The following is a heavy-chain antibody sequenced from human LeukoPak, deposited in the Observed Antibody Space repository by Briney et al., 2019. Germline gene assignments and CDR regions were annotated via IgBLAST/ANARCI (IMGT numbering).Heavy chain of an antibody. J-gene: IGHJ4*02. Sequence: ASVKVSCKASGHTFTSYGISWVRQAPGQGLEWMGWISAYNGNTNYAQKLQGRVTMTTDTSTSTAYMELRSLRSDDTAVYYCAREMRAVAEYYFDYWGQGTLVTVSS. CDR2: ISAYNGNT. CDR3: AREMRAVAEYYFDY. V-gene: IGHV1-18*01. D-gene: IGHD6-19*01. CDR1: GHTFTSYG.